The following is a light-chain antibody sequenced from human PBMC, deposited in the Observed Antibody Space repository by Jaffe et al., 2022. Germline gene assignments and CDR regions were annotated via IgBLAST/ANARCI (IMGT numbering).Light chain of an antibody. Sequence: DITMTQSPLLLPVTPGEPASISCRSSQSLLYTNGYNYLDWYLQKPGQSPQLLIYLGSNRASGVSDRFSGSGSGTDFTLKISRVEPEDVGLYYCMQVLEISRLSFGPGTKVDI. J-gene: IGKJ3*01. V-gene: IGKV2-28*01. CDR2: LGS. CDR1: QSLLYTNGYNY. CDR3: MQVLEISRLS.